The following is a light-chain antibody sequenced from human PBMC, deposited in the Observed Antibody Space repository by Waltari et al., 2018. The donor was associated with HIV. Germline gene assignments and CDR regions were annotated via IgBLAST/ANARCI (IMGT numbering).Light chain of an antibody. V-gene: IGLV7-43*01. CDR2: STS. CDR3: LLYYGGAWV. J-gene: IGLJ3*02. Sequence: QTVVTQEPSLTVSPGGTVTPTCTFSAGAVTSRNYPTWFQQTPGQAPRALIYSTSSRQSWTPARFSASLLGGKAALTLSGVQPEDEAEYYCLLYYGGAWVFGGGTKLTVL. CDR1: AGAVTSRNY.